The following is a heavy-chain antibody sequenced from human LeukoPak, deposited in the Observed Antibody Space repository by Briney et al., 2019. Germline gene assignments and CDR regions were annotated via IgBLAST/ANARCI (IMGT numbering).Heavy chain of an antibody. D-gene: IGHD5-24*01. V-gene: IGHV1-46*01. Sequence: GASVKVSCKASGGTFSSYAINWVRQAPGQGLEWMGIINPRGGSTTYAQNFQGRVTMTRDTSTSTLYMELSSLTYEDTAVYYCARKRTDGYISYYFDYWGQGTLVTVSS. CDR1: GGTFSSYA. CDR2: INPRGGST. CDR3: ARKRTDGYISYYFDY. J-gene: IGHJ4*02.